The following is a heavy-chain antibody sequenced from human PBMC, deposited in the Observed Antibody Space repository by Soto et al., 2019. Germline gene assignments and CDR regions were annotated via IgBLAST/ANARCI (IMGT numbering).Heavy chain of an antibody. J-gene: IGHJ3*02. CDR3: ARQSRSVTTFLLGGIFDI. Sequence: GESLKISCKGSGYSFTSYWIGWVRQMPGKGLEWMGIIYPGDSDTRYSPSFQGQVTISADKSISTAYLQWSSLKASDTAMYYCARQSRSVTTFLLGGIFDIWGQGTMVTVSS. CDR1: GYSFTSYW. CDR2: IYPGDSDT. D-gene: IGHD4-17*01. V-gene: IGHV5-51*01.